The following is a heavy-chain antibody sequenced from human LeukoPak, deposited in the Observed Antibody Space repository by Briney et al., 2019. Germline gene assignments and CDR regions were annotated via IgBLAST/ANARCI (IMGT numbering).Heavy chain of an antibody. CDR1: GGSISNTNW. D-gene: IGHD5-12*01. CDR2: ISLTGLT. Sequence: SGTLSLTCGVSGGSISNTNWWSWVRQPPGQGLECIGEISLTGLTHYNPSLESRVTVSLDKSKNQLSLNLTSVTAADTAVYYCARLMTRRGARYYYYYGMDVWGQGTTVTVSS. V-gene: IGHV4-4*02. J-gene: IGHJ6*02. CDR3: ARLMTRRGARYYYYYGMDV.